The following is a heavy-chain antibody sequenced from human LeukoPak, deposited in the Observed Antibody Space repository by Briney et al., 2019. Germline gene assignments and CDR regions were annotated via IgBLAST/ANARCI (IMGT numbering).Heavy chain of an antibody. CDR2: ISWNRGSI. D-gene: IGHD3-10*01. CDR3: AKELGKFGEDYMDV. CDR1: GFTFDDYA. J-gene: IGHJ6*03. V-gene: IGHV3-9*01. Sequence: QPGGSLGLSCAASGFTFDDYAMHWVRQAPGKGLEWVSGISWNRGSIGYADSVKGRFTISRDNAKNSLYLQMNSLRAEDTALYYCAKELGKFGEDYMDVWGKGTTVTISS.